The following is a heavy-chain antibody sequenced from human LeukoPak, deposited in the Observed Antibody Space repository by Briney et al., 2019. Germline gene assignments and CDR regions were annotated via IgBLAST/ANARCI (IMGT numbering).Heavy chain of an antibody. CDR3: ARSQLDFDY. Sequence: GGSLRLSCAASGFTFDDYAMHWVRQAPGKGLEWVSGISWNSGSIGYADSVKGRFTISRDNAKNSLYLQMNSLRAEDTAVYYCARSQLDFDYWGQGTLVTVSS. CDR1: GFTFDDYA. CDR2: ISWNSGSI. V-gene: IGHV3-9*01. D-gene: IGHD5-24*01. J-gene: IGHJ4*02.